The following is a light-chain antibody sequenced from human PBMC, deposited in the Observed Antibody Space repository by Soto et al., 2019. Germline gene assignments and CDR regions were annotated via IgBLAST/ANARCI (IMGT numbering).Light chain of an antibody. Sequence: DIQLTQSPSSLSASLGDRVTITCRASQTIDNYLNWYQQKPGRAPELLVYAASSLQSGVPSRFTGSGSGTHFTLSISGLQPADFATXXXXXXXXXPITFGQGTRLEIK. CDR2: AAS. CDR3: XXXXXXPIT. CDR1: QTIDNY. V-gene: IGKV1-39*01. J-gene: IGKJ5*01.